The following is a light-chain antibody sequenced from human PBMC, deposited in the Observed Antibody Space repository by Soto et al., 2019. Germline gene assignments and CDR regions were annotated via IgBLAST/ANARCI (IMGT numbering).Light chain of an antibody. V-gene: IGKV4-1*01. Sequence: DIVMTQSPDSLAVSLGERATINCKSSQSVFYSSNNNNYLAWYQQKPGQPPKLLIYWSSIRESGVPDRFSGSGSGTDFTLTISSLQAEDVAVYYCQQYYSTPLTFGGGTKVDIK. CDR3: QQYYSTPLT. CDR2: WSS. CDR1: QSVFYSSNNNNY. J-gene: IGKJ4*01.